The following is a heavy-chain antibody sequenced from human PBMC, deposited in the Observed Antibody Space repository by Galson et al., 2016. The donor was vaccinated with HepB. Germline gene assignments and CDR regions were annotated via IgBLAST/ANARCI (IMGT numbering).Heavy chain of an antibody. J-gene: IGHJ4*02. V-gene: IGHV3-21*01. D-gene: IGHD3-10*01. CDR3: ARFSVWFGEDFFDS. CDR2: ISSSSSSV. Sequence: SLRLSCAASQFTFSIYRMNWVRQAPGKGLEWVSSISSSSSSVHYADSVKGRLTISRDDAKNSLYLQMNSLRAEDTAVYYCARFSVWFGEDFFDSWGQGTLVTVSS. CDR1: QFTFSIYR.